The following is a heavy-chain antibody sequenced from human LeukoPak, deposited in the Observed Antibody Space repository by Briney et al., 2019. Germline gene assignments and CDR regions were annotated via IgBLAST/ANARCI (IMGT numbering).Heavy chain of an antibody. CDR3: AREGGYDSSGYYDPAVDY. D-gene: IGHD3-22*01. V-gene: IGHV4-39*07. J-gene: IGHJ4*02. Sequence: SETLSLTCTVSVGSISSSSYYWGWIRQPPGKGLEWIGSIYYSGSTYYNPSLKSRVTISVDTSKNQFSLKLSSVTAADTAVYYCAREGGYDSSGYYDPAVDYWGQGTLVTVSS. CDR2: IYYSGST. CDR1: VGSISSSSYY.